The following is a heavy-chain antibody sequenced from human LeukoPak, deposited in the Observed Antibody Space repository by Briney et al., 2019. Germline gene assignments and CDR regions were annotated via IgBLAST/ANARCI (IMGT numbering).Heavy chain of an antibody. Sequence: GGSLRLSCAASGFTFSNYAMHWVRQAPGKGLEWVAVISYDGSNKCYADSVKGRFTISRDNSKNTLYLQMNSLRAEDTAVYYCARAGPAAIVGVDYWGQGTLVTVSS. CDR1: GFTFSNYA. V-gene: IGHV3-30*04. D-gene: IGHD2-2*01. CDR2: ISYDGSNK. CDR3: ARAGPAAIVGVDY. J-gene: IGHJ4*02.